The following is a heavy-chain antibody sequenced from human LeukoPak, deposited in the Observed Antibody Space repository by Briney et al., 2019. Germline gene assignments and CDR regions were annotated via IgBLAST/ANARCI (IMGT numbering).Heavy chain of an antibody. J-gene: IGHJ6*02. D-gene: IGHD3-10*01. V-gene: IGHV3-48*03. Sequence: GGSLRLSCAASRFTFSSYEMKWVRQAPGKGRVGVSYISSSCSTIYYPDEGRGRFTISKDNANISLYLQMNSLRAEDTAVYYCARDVRGSGSFPFYYYYGMDVWGQGTTVTVSS. CDR3: ARDVRGSGSFPFYYYYGMDV. CDR2: ISSSCSTI. CDR1: RFTFSSYE.